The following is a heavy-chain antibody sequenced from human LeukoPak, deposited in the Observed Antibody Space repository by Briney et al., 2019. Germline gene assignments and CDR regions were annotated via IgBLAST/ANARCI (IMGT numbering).Heavy chain of an antibody. J-gene: IGHJ6*02. Sequence: GRSLRLSCAASGFTFSSYAMHWVRQAPGKGLEWVAVISYDGSNKYYADSVKGRFTISRDNSKNTLYLQMNSLRAEDTAVYYRAREAGTGDYYYGMDVWGQGTTVTVSS. V-gene: IGHV3-30-3*01. D-gene: IGHD6-19*01. CDR1: GFTFSSYA. CDR3: AREAGTGDYYYGMDV. CDR2: ISYDGSNK.